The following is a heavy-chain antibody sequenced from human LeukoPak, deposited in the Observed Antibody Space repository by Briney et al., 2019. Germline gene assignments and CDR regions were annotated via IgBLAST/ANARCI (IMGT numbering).Heavy chain of an antibody. J-gene: IGHJ5*02. CDR2: ISSNGGST. Sequence: PGGSLRLSCAASGFTFSSYAMHWVRQAPGKGLEYVSAISSNGGSTYYANSVKGRFTISRDNSKNTLYLQMGSLRAEDTAVYYCARAGGSYCSGGSCAHGWFDPWGQGTLVTVSS. V-gene: IGHV3-64*01. CDR3: ARAGGSYCSGGSCAHGWFDP. CDR1: GFTFSSYA. D-gene: IGHD2-15*01.